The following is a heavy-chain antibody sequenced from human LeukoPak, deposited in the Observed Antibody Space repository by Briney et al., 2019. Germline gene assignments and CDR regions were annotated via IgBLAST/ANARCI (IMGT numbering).Heavy chain of an antibody. J-gene: IGHJ4*02. CDR2: IYYSGST. CDR1: GGSVSSGSYY. D-gene: IGHD2-21*02. V-gene: IGHV4-61*01. CDR3: ARVVVVTATQYYFDY. Sequence: PSETLSLTCTVSGGSVSSGSYYWSWLRQPPGKGLEWIGYIYYSGSTNYNPPLKSRVTISVDTSKNQFSLKLSSVTAADTAVYYCARVVVVTATQYYFDYWGQGTLVTVSS.